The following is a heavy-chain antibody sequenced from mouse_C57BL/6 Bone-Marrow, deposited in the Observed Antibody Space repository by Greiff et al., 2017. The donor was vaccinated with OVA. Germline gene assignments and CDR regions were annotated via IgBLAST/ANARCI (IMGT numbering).Heavy chain of an antibody. Sequence: EVQVVESGGGLVKPGGSLKLSCAASGFTFSSYAMSWVRQTPEKRLEWVATISDGGSYTYYPDNVKGRFTISRDNAKNHLYLQMSHLKSEDTAMYYCAREGGDWYFDVWGTGTTVTVSS. J-gene: IGHJ1*03. CDR2: ISDGGSYT. V-gene: IGHV5-4*01. CDR3: AREGGDWYFDV. CDR1: GFTFSSYA.